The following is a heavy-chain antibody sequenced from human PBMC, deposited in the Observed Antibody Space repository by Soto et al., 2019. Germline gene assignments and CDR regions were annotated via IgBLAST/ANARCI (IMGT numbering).Heavy chain of an antibody. V-gene: IGHV4-61*01. CDR1: GGSVSSGSYY. J-gene: IGHJ4*02. CDR3: ARETITVAPRSYFDY. Sequence: SETLSLTCTVSGGSVSSGSYYWNWVRQPPGKGLQWIGYTHHSGSTNSNPSLQSRVTISVDTSKNQFSLRLSSVTAADTAVYYCARETITVAPRSYFDYWGQGNMVTVSS. CDR2: THHSGST. D-gene: IGHD6-19*01.